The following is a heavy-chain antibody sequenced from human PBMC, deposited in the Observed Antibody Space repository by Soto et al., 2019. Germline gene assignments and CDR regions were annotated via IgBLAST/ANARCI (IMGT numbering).Heavy chain of an antibody. CDR3: ARHRAYCSGGSCYDYYYYYMDV. D-gene: IGHD2-15*01. Sequence: PGESLKISCKGSGYSFTSYWIGWVRQMPGKGLEWMGIIYPGDSDTRYSPSFQGQVTISADKSISTAYLQWSSLKASDTAMYYCARHRAYCSGGSCYDYYYYYMDVWGKGNTVTVSS. V-gene: IGHV5-51*01. CDR1: GYSFTSYW. J-gene: IGHJ6*03. CDR2: IYPGDSDT.